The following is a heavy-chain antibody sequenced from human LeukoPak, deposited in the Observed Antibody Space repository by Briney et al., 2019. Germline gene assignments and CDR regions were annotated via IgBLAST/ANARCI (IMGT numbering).Heavy chain of an antibody. CDR1: VYTFTAHY. Sequence: SVRACCTPSVYTFTAHYIHWVRQAPRQRGGWMGWIDPNSGGTDYAKKFLGSVTMTGDTSIHTASMELTRLRTDDTAIYYCARGRGSTMVRGVITNHFDLWGRGALVTVSS. CDR3: ARGRGSTMVRGVITNHFDL. D-gene: IGHD3-10*01. J-gene: IGHJ2*01. CDR2: IDPNSGGT. V-gene: IGHV1-2*02.